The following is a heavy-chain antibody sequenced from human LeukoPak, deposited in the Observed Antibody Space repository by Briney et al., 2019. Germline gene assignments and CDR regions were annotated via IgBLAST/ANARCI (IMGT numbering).Heavy chain of an antibody. V-gene: IGHV4-59*01. J-gene: IGHJ4*02. CDR1: GRSIRSYY. D-gene: IGHD6-6*01. CDR3: ARGAVNVAARYFDW. Sequence: TPSETLSLTCTVSGRSIRSYYWSWVRQPPGKGLEWVGYINYSGNTDYNPSLKSRFTFSVDTSKNQFSLNWRSVTAADAAVYYCARGAVNVAARYFDWWGQETLVTVSP. CDR2: INYSGNT.